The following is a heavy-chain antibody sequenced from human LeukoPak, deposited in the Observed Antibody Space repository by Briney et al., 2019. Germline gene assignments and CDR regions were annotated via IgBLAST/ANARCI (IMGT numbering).Heavy chain of an antibody. CDR3: ARGRVVGVPPGWFDP. Sequence: SETLSLTCAIYGGSFSGYYWSWIRQPPGKGLEWIGEINHSGSTDCNPSVKSRVIVSVDTSKKYFSPKLSSVTAADTAVYYCARGRVVGVPPGWFDPWGQGTLVTVSS. D-gene: IGHD1-26*01. J-gene: IGHJ5*02. V-gene: IGHV4-34*01. CDR1: GGSFSGYY. CDR2: INHSGST.